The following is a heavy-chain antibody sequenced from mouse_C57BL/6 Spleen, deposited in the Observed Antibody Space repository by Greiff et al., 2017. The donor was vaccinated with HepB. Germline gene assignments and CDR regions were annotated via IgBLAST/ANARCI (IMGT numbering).Heavy chain of an antibody. CDR3: AREYYFGNSACFAY. V-gene: IGHV1-52*01. CDR1: GYTFTSYW. D-gene: IGHD2-1*01. CDR2: IDPSDSET. Sequence: QVQLQQPGAELVRPGSSVKLSCKASGYTFTSYWMHWVKQRPIQGLEWIGNIDPSDSETHYNQKFKDKATLTVDKSSSTAYMQLSSLTSEDSAVYYCAREYYFGNSACFAYWGQVTLVTVSA. J-gene: IGHJ3*01.